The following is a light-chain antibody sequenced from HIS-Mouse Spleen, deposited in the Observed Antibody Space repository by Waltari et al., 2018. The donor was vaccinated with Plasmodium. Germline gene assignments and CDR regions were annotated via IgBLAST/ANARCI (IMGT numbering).Light chain of an antibody. CDR1: ALPKPY. Sequence: SYELTQPPSVSVSPGQTARITCPGDALPKPYAYWYQQKPGKAPVLWIYKDSERPSGIPERFSGSSSGTTVTLTISGVQAEDEADYYCQSADSSGTYVVFGGGTKLTVL. CDR3: QSADSSGTYVV. J-gene: IGLJ2*01. V-gene: IGLV3-25*03. CDR2: KDS.